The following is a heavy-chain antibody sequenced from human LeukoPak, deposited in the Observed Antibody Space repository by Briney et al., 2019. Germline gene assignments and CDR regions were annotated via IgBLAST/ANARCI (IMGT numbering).Heavy chain of an antibody. D-gene: IGHD5-12*01. CDR2: VSDDGSNK. J-gene: IGHJ4*02. Sequence: GRSLRLSCAASGFTFSSYGMHWVRQAPGKGLEWMAVVSDDGSNKYYEDSMRGRFTISRDNSKNTLYLQMSSLRDEDTAVYYCAKPRLRGGYLFDYWGQGTLVTFSS. V-gene: IGHV3-30*18. CDR1: GFTFSSYG. CDR3: AKPRLRGGYLFDY.